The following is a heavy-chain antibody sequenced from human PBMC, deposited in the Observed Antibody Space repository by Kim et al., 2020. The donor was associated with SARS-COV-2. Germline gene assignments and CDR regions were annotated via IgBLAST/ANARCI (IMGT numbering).Heavy chain of an antibody. V-gene: IGHV4-59*08. Sequence: SETLSLTCTVSGGSISSHYGSWIRQPPGKGLEWMGYVYYSGSTNYNPSLKSRLTISVDTSNNQFSLTLSSVTAADTAVYYCARHPGVWSVFDYWGQGTLVTVSS. D-gene: IGHD3-10*01. J-gene: IGHJ4*02. CDR1: GGSISSHY. CDR3: ARHPGVWSVFDY. CDR2: VYYSGST.